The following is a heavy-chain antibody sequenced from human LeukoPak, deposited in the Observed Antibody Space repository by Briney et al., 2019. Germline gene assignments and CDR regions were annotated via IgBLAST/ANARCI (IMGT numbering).Heavy chain of an antibody. D-gene: IGHD6-13*01. CDR2: IYYRGST. CDR1: GGSISSKNYY. V-gene: IGHV4-39*07. CDR3: ARGDSSRIPDY. Sequence: PSETLSLTCTVSGGSISSKNYYWAWIRQPPGKGLEWIGSIYYRGSTYYNPSLKSRVTISVDTSKNQFSLKLSSVTAADTAVYYCARGDSSRIPDYWGQGTLVTVSS. J-gene: IGHJ4*02.